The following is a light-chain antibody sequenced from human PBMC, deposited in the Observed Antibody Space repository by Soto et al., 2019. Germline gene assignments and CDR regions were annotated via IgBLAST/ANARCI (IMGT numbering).Light chain of an antibody. CDR2: WAS. Sequence: DIVMTQSPDSLAVSLGKRATINCKSSQSVLYNSNNKNYLAWYQQKAGQPPKLLIYWASTRESGVPDRFSGSGSGTDFTLTISSLQAEDVAVYYCQQYYSTPYTFGQGTKLEIK. J-gene: IGKJ2*01. CDR1: QSVLYNSNNKNY. CDR3: QQYYSTPYT. V-gene: IGKV4-1*01.